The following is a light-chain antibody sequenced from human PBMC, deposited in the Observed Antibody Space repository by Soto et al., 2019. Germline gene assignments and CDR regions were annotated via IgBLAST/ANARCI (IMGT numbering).Light chain of an antibody. CDR3: QQHNYRLT. V-gene: IGKV3-15*01. CDR2: DAS. CDR1: QTVRNN. J-gene: IGKJ5*01. Sequence: TLSLSPGERATLSCRASQTVRNNYLAWYQQKPGQAPRLLIYDASSRATGIPARFSGSWSGAEFILTISSVESEDFAIYYCQQHNYRLTFGQGTRLEI.